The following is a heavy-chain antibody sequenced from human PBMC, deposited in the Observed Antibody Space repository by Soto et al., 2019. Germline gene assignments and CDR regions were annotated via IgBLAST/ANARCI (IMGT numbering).Heavy chain of an antibody. Sequence: SETLSLTCAVYVGSFSGYYWSWIRQPPGKGLEWIGEINHSGSTNYNPSLKSRVTISVDTSKNQFSLKLSSVTAADTAVYYCARLRPNYYDSSGYYYLFDYWGQGTLVTVSS. J-gene: IGHJ4*02. CDR2: INHSGST. V-gene: IGHV4-34*01. CDR3: ARLRPNYYDSSGYYYLFDY. D-gene: IGHD3-22*01. CDR1: VGSFSGYY.